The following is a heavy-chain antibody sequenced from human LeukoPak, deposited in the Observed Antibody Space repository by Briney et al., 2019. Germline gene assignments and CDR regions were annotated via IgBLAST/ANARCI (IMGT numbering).Heavy chain of an antibody. CDR2: ISGYNGNT. J-gene: IGHJ5*02. V-gene: IGHV1-18*01. CDR3: ARTSHESVLYWSDP. D-gene: IGHD3-16*01. CDR1: GYTFTTHG. Sequence: ASVKVSCKASGYTFTTHGIGWVRQAPGQGLEWMGWISGYNGNTNYAQKFQGRVTMTTDKSTSTAYMELRRLISDDTAVYYCARTSHESVLYWSDPWGQGTLVNVSS.